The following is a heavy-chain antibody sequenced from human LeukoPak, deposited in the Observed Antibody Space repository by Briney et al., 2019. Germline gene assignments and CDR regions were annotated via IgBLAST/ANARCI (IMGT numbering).Heavy chain of an antibody. D-gene: IGHD4-17*01. CDR1: GYTFNDYC. J-gene: IGHJ1*01. CDR3: ARLSYGGNSGAPTEYFQH. CDR2: ISAYNGNT. Sequence: ASVKVSCKASGYTFNDYCVHWVRQAPGQGLEWMGWISAYNGNTNYAQKLQGRVTMTTDTSTSTAYMELRSLRSDDTAVYYCARLSYGGNSGAPTEYFQHWGQGTLVTVSS. V-gene: IGHV1-18*04.